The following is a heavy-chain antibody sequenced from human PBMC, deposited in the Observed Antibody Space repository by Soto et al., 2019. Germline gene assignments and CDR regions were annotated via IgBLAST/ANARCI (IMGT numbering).Heavy chain of an antibody. Sequence: ASVEVSSKVSGDALTDISRHWVRQAPGKGLERMGGFDPEDGETIYAQKFQGRVTFTGDTVATTVYMELTSLTSEDTAVYYCAREQSGSGWFVDSSDPRSHGSLVTVSS. J-gene: IGHJ5*02. V-gene: IGHV1-24*01. CDR3: AREQSGSGWFVDSSDP. CDR2: FDPEDGET. D-gene: IGHD6-19*01. CDR1: GDALTDIS.